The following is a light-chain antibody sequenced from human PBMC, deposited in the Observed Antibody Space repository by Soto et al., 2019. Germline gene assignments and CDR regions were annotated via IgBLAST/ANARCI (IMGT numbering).Light chain of an antibody. V-gene: IGLV1-40*01. CDR2: GNS. CDR3: QSYDSSLSGYV. Sequence: QSVLTQPPSVSGAPGRRVTISCTGSSSNIGAGYDVHWYQQLPGTAPKLLIYGNSNRPSGVPDRFSGSRSGTSASLAITGLRAEDEADYYCQSYDSSLSGYVFGTGTKVTVL. CDR1: SSNIGAGYD. J-gene: IGLJ1*01.